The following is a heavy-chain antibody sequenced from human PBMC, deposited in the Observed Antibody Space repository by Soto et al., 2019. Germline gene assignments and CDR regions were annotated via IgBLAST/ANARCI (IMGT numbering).Heavy chain of an antibody. CDR3: ARHLSDSGYDLNY. V-gene: IGHV4-59*08. J-gene: IGHJ4*01. CDR2: IYYSGST. D-gene: IGHD5-12*01. Sequence: PSETLSLTCTVSGGSISSYYWSWIRQPPGKGLEWIGCIYYSGSTNYNPSLKSRVSISVDTSKNQFSLNLSSVTAADTAVYYCARHLSDSGYDLNYWGQGTLVTVSS. CDR1: GGSISSYY.